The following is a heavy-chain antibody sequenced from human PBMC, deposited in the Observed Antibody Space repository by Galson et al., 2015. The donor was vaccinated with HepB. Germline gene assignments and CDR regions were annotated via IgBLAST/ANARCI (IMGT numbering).Heavy chain of an antibody. CDR1: GGSISSGGYY. J-gene: IGHJ4*02. D-gene: IGHD3-10*01. CDR2: IYYSGST. V-gene: IGHV4-31*03. Sequence: TLSLTCTVSGGSISSGGYYWSWIRQHPGKGLEWVGYIYYSGSTYYNPSLKSRASISVDTSKNQFSLRLTSETAADTAVYYCARAMVRGVAWGPYFDYWGQGTLVTASS. CDR3: ARAMVRGVAWGPYFDY.